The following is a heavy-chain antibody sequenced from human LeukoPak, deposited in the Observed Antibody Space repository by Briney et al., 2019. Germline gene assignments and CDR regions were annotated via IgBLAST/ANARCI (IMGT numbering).Heavy chain of an antibody. CDR1: GFPLRSNY. CDR3: ARADGYSSWFVH. CDR2: IYSGDST. Sequence: PGGSLRLSCAASGFPLRSNYMTWVRQAPGKGLEWVAVIYSGDSTYYDDSVKGRFTISRDNSKNTLDLQMNSLGDEDTGVYYCARADGYSSWFVHWGQGTLVTVSS. J-gene: IGHJ5*02. D-gene: IGHD5-18*01. V-gene: IGHV3-53*01.